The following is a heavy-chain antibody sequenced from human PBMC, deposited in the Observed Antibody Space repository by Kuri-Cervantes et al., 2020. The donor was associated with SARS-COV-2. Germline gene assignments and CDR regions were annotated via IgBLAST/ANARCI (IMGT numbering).Heavy chain of an antibody. D-gene: IGHD3-22*01. Sequence: ASVKVSCKASGYTFTGYHIHWVRQAPGQGLEWMGWISGYNGNTNYAQKFQGRLTMTTDTSTTTAYMELRNLRSDDTAVYYCSRDRDYYFGGRGSYGPGNHYYMDVWGAGTTVTVSS. J-gene: IGHJ6*03. CDR2: ISGYNGNT. CDR1: GYTFTGYH. V-gene: IGHV1-18*04. CDR3: SRDRDYYFGGRGSYGPGNHYYMDV.